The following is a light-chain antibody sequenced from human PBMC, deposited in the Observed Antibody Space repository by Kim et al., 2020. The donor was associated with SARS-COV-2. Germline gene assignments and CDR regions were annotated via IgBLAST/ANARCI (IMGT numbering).Light chain of an antibody. CDR2: GAS. V-gene: IGKV3-20*01. CDR3: QQYGSAPDT. J-gene: IGKJ2*01. Sequence: EIVVTQPPSPLSLSPGEGATLSCRASQTVRGNYVAWYQQRPGQAPRPLIYGASRRATDVPDRFSASGSGTDFTLTISRLEPDDFGVYYCQQYGSAPDTFGQGTKLEI. CDR1: QTVRGNY.